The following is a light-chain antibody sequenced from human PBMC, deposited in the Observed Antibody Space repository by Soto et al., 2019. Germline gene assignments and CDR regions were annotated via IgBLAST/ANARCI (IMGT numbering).Light chain of an antibody. J-gene: IGLJ3*02. CDR3: AAWDDSLQSWV. CDR2: TDN. V-gene: IGLV1-44*01. CDR1: NSNIGSHT. Sequence: QSVLTQPPSASGTPGQRVTISCSGSNSNIGSHTVNWYQQLPGTAPKLLIYTDNQRPSGVPDRFSDSKSGTSASLAISGLQSEAEADYYCAAWDDSLQSWVFGGGTKLTVL.